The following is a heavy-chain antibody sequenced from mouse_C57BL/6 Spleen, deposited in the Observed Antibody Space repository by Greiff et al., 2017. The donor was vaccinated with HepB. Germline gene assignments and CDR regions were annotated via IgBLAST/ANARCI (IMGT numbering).Heavy chain of an antibody. D-gene: IGHD4-1*01. CDR3: ARDSLTGTRAMDY. CDR2: ISDGGSYT. V-gene: IGHV5-4*01. CDR1: GFTFSSYA. Sequence: EVQRVESGGGLVKPGGSLKLSCAASGFTFSSYAMSWVRQTPEKRLEWVATISDGGSYTYYPDNVKGRFTISRDNAKNNLYLQMSHLKSEDTAMYYCARDSLTGTRAMDYWGQGTSVTVSS. J-gene: IGHJ4*01.